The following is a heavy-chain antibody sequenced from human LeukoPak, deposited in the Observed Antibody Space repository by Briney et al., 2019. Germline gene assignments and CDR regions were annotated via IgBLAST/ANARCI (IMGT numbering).Heavy chain of an antibody. V-gene: IGHV3-23*01. Sequence: GGSLRLSCAASGFTFSYYAMSWVRQAPGKGLEWVSAISTGGAGTYYADSVKGRFTISRDNSQNTLYLQMNSLRAEDTAIYYCAKRGSALRYFDFWGQGTLVTVSS. D-gene: IGHD3-9*01. J-gene: IGHJ4*02. CDR3: AKRGSALRYFDF. CDR2: ISTGGAGT. CDR1: GFTFSYYA.